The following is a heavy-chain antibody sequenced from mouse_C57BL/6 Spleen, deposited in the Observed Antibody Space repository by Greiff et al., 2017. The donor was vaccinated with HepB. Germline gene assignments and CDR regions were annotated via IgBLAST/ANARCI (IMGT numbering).Heavy chain of an antibody. Sequence: QVQLQQPGAELVKPGASVKLSCKASGYTFTSYWMHWVKQRPGQGLEWIGMIHPNSGSTNYNEKFKSKATLTVDKSSSTAYMQLSSLTSEDSAVYYWAREDYYYGSSPWFAYWGQGTLVTVSA. D-gene: IGHD1-1*01. CDR1: GYTFTSYW. CDR3: AREDYYYGSSPWFAY. CDR2: IHPNSGST. J-gene: IGHJ3*01. V-gene: IGHV1-64*01.